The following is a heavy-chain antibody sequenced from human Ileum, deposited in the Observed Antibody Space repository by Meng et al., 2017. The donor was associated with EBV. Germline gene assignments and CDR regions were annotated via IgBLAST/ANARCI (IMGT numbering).Heavy chain of an antibody. V-gene: IGHV4-28*01. CDR3: ARNSESGSYIDY. CDR2: IYYSGTT. J-gene: IGHJ4*02. Sequence: QVRLRETGPDLVKPSATLSPPGAVSGYSISTTNWWGWIRQPPGKGLEWIGHIYYSGTTYNNPSLKSRVTMSIDPSKNQFSLKLSSVTAVDTAVYYCARNSESGSYIDYWGLGTLVTVSS. CDR1: GYSISTTNW. D-gene: IGHD1-26*01.